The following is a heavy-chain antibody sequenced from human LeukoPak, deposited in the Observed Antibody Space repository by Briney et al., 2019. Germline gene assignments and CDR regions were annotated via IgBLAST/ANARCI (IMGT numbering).Heavy chain of an antibody. J-gene: IGHJ4*02. CDR1: GGSISSSSYY. Sequence: SETLSLTCTVSGGSISSSSYYWGWIRPPPGKGLEWIGTKYYSGSTYYNPSLKRPRTISADTSKNQFSLKLSSVTAADRAVYDCARVARDGNNSGSFDYGGQGTLVTVPS. D-gene: IGHD5-24*01. CDR3: ARVARDGNNSGSFDY. CDR2: KYYSGST. V-gene: IGHV4-39*07.